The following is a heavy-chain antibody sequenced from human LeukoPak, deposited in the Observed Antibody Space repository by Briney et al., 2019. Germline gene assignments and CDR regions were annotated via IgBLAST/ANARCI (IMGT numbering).Heavy chain of an antibody. J-gene: IGHJ2*01. CDR3: AKGATSGTVTWDWSFDL. V-gene: IGHV3-33*06. Sequence: PGGSLRLPCAASGFIFSSYGMHWVRQAPGKGLEWVAVIWYDGSNKYYADSVKGRFTISRDNSKNTLYLQMNSLRAEDTAVYYCAKGATSGTVTWDWSFDLWGRGTLVTVSS. CDR2: IWYDGSNK. CDR1: GFIFSSYG. D-gene: IGHD4-17*01.